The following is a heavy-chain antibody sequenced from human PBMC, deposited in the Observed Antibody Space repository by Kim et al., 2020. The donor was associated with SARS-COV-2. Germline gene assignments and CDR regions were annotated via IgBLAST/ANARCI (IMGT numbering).Heavy chain of an antibody. Sequence: GESLKISCKGSGNRFSSYWIGWVRQMPGKGLEWMGIIYPGDSDTKYSPSFQGQVTISADKSLNTAYLQWSSLKASDTAMYYCARHRVPGYTGYYYYGMDVWGQGTTVTVSS. D-gene: IGHD5-18*01. CDR3: ARHRVPGYTGYYYYGMDV. CDR1: GNRFSSYW. J-gene: IGHJ6*02. V-gene: IGHV5-51*01. CDR2: IYPGDSDT.